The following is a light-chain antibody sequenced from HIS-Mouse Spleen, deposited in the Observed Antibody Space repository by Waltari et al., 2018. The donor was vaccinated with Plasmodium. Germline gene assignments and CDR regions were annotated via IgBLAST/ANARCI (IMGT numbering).Light chain of an antibody. CDR3: QQYYSTPYT. Sequence: DIVMTPSPDSLAVSLGERATINCKSSQSVLYSSNNKNYLAWYQQKPGKPPKLLIYWASTRESGVPDRFSGSGSGTDFTLTISSLQAEDVAVYYCQQYYSTPYTFGQGTKLEIK. CDR2: WAS. V-gene: IGKV4-1*01. CDR1: QSVLYSSNNKNY. J-gene: IGKJ2*01.